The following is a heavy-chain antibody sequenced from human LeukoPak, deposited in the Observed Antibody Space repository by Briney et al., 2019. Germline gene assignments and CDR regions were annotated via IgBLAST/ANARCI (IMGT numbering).Heavy chain of an antibody. CDR1: GYTFTGYY. J-gene: IGHJ6*02. V-gene: IGHV1-2*02. D-gene: IGHD3-22*01. CDR2: INPNSGGT. CDR3: ARELDSSGYSYYYYGMDV. Sequence: ASVKVSCKASGYTFTGYYMHWVRQAPGQGPEWMGWINPNSGGTNYAQKFQGRVTMTTDTSTSTAYMELRSLRSDDTAVYYCARELDSSGYSYYYYGMDVWGQGTTVTVSS.